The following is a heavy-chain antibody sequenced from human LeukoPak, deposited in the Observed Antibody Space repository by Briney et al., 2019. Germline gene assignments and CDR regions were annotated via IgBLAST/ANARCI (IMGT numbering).Heavy chain of an antibody. D-gene: IGHD2-21*01. CDR1: GGSISSYY. Sequence: ASETLSLPCTVSGGSISSYYLSWLRQPPGKGLEWVGYMFYRGSTNYNPSLKSRVTISVDTSKNQFSLKLSSVTAADTAVYYCASSCKDCGGERYGFTPFYLDYWGQGTLVTVSS. V-gene: IGHV4-59*01. CDR2: MFYRGST. CDR3: ASSCKDCGGERYGFTPFYLDY. J-gene: IGHJ4*02.